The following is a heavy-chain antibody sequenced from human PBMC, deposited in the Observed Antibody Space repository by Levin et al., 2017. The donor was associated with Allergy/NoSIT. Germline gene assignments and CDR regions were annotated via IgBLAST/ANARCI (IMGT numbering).Heavy chain of an antibody. CDR1: GFTFSSYS. CDR2: ISSSSSYI. Sequence: SCAASGFTFSSYSMNWVRQAPGKGLEWVSSISSSSSYIYYADSVKGRFTISRDNAKNSLYLQMNSLRAEDTAVYYCARADWGSDAFDIWGQGTMVTVSS. D-gene: IGHD7-27*01. J-gene: IGHJ3*02. V-gene: IGHV3-21*01. CDR3: ARADWGSDAFDI.